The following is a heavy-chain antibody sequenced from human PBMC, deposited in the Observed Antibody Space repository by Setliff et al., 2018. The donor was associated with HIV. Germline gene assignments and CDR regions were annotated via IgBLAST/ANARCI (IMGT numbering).Heavy chain of an antibody. CDR2: ITPVFNEL. V-gene: IGHV1-69*06. J-gene: IGHJ2*01. Sequence: ASVKVSCKASGDTFIRNALSWVRQAPGQGLEWMGEITPVFNELNYAQHFQGRLTITADKSTDTVYMELSSLRSEDTALYYCARVAAIPVTGTSWYFDLWGRGTLITVSS. D-gene: IGHD6-19*01. CDR1: GDTFIRNA. CDR3: ARVAAIPVTGTSWYFDL.